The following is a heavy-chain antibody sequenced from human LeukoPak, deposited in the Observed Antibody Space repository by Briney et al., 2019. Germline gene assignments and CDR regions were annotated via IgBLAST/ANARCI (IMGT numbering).Heavy chain of an antibody. CDR1: GFTFSSHA. CDR3: AKEFCSGGNCYWAHFDY. D-gene: IGHD2-15*01. CDR2: ISYDGSNK. Sequence: GGSLRLSCAASGFTFSSHAMSWVRQAPGKGLEWVAVISYDGSNKYYADSVKGRFTISRDNSKNTLYLQMNSLRAEDTAVYYCAKEFCSGGNCYWAHFDYWGQGTLVTVSS. V-gene: IGHV3-30*18. J-gene: IGHJ4*02.